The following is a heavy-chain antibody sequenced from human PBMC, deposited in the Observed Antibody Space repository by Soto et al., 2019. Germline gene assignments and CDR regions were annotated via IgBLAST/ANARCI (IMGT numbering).Heavy chain of an antibody. J-gene: IGHJ6*02. V-gene: IGHV1-46*03. Sequence: QVQLVQSGAEVKKPGASVKVSCKASGYTFTSYYMHWVRQAPGQGLEWMGVINLSGGSTTYAQKIQGRVTMTRDTSTRTVIMELSSLRSEDTAVYFCGRGGRTGAYGMDVWGQGTTVTVSS. CDR2: INLSGGST. CDR3: GRGGRTGAYGMDV. D-gene: IGHD3-16*01. CDR1: GYTFTSYY.